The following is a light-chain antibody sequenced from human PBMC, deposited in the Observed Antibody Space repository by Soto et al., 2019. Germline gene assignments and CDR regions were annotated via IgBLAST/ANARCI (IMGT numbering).Light chain of an antibody. Sequence: DLQMTQSPSSLSTSVGDRVTITCRASQSISSYLNWYQQKPGKAPHLLIYAASRLQGGVPSRFSGSGSGTDFTLTISSLQPEDFATYYCQQSYSSPPTFGQGTKVEIK. CDR3: QQSYSSPPT. V-gene: IGKV1-39*01. CDR2: AAS. J-gene: IGKJ1*01. CDR1: QSISSY.